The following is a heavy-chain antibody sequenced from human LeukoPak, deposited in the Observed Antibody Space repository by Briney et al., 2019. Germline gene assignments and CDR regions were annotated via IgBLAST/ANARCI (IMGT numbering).Heavy chain of an antibody. CDR1: GFTFSSYA. J-gene: IGHJ6*02. V-gene: IGHV3-23*01. CDR2: ISGSGGST. Sequence: QSGGSLRLSCAASGFTFSSYAMSWVRQAPGKGLEWVSAISGSGGSTYYADSVKGRFTISRDNSKNTLHLQMNSLRAEDTAVYYCASSYSSSWYYYYGMDVWGQGTLVTVSS. CDR3: ASSYSSSWYYYYGMDV. D-gene: IGHD6-13*01.